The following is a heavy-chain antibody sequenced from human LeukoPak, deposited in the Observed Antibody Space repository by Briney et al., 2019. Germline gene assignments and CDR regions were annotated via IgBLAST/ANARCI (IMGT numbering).Heavy chain of an antibody. Sequence: SETLSLTCTVSGGSISSYYWSWIRQPPGKRLEWIGYIYYSGSTNYNPSLKSRVTISVDTSKNQFSLKLSSVTAADTAVYYCASRYSGSYVFDYWGQGTLVTVSS. CDR3: ASRYSGSYVFDY. D-gene: IGHD1-26*01. CDR2: IYYSGST. CDR1: GGSISSYY. J-gene: IGHJ4*02. V-gene: IGHV4-59*08.